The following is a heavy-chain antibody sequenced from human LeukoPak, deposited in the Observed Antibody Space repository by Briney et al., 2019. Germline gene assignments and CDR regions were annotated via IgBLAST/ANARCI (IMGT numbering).Heavy chain of an antibody. D-gene: IGHD1-26*01. Sequence: SETLSLTCTVSGGSISSYYWTWIRQPPGKGLEWIGFIYYTGSTKYNPSLNSRVTMSIDTSKTQFSLMLSSAAAADTAVYYCARDDSGSYPYAFDIWGQGTLVTVSS. CDR2: IYYTGST. CDR3: ARDDSGSYPYAFDI. CDR1: GGSISSYY. J-gene: IGHJ3*02. V-gene: IGHV4-59*01.